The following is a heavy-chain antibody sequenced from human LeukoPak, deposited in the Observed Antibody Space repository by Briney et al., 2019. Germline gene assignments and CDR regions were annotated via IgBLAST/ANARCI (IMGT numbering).Heavy chain of an antibody. D-gene: IGHD3-10*01. CDR3: ARWGAITMPQEDWFDP. CDR2: MNPNSGNT. J-gene: IGHJ5*02. Sequence: ASVKVSCKASGYTFTSYDINWVRQATGQGLEWMGWMNPNSGNTGYAQKFQGRVTITADESTSTAYMELSSLRSEDTAVYYCARWGAITMPQEDWFDPWGQGTLVTVSS. CDR1: GYTFTSYD. V-gene: IGHV1-8*01.